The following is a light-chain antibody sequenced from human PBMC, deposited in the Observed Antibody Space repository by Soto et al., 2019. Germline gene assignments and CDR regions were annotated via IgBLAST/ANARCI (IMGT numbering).Light chain of an antibody. J-gene: IGKJ5*01. CDR2: DAS. V-gene: IGKV3-11*01. CDR1: QSVSSY. CDR3: QQRSNWPPT. Sequence: VYTKSPATLSLSPGERATLSCRASQSVSSYLAWYQQKPGQAPRLLIYDASNRATGIPARFSGSGSGTDFTLTINSLEPEDFAVYYCQQRSNWPPTFGQGTRLEIK.